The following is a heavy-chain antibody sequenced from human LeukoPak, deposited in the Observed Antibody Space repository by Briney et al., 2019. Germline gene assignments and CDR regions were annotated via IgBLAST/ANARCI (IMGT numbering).Heavy chain of an antibody. CDR2: IYYSGST. CDR1: GGSISSYY. Sequence: SETLSLTGTVSGGSISSYYWSWIRQPPGKGLEWIGYIYYSGSTNYNPSLKSRVTISVDTSKNQFSLKLSSATAADTAVYYCARHRDLPAEIDYWGQGTLVTVSS. V-gene: IGHV4-59*08. J-gene: IGHJ4*02. D-gene: IGHD2-2*01. CDR3: ARHRDLPAEIDY.